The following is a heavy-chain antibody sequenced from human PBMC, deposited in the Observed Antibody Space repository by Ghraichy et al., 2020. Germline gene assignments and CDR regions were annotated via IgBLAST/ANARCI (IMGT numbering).Heavy chain of an antibody. J-gene: IGHJ4*02. CDR3: ARTPRSEWDPNFIDY. CDR1: GGSVSSGSYY. D-gene: IGHD1-26*01. CDR2: ISDSGST. Sequence: SETLSLTCTVSGGSVSSGSYYWSWIRQPPGKGLEWIGYISDSGSTNYNPSLKSRVTISVDTSKNQFSLKLSSVTAADTAVYYCARTPRSEWDPNFIDYWGQGTLVTVSS. V-gene: IGHV4-61*01.